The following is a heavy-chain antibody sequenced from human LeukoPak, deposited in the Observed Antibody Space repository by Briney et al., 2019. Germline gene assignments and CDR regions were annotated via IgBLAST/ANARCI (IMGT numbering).Heavy chain of an antibody. CDR3: ARVEYGEYGVEY. CDR2: IYSGGST. D-gene: IGHD4-17*01. Sequence: PGGSLRLSCAASGFTVSSNYMSWVRQAPGKGLEWVSVIYSGGSTYYADSVKGRFTISRDNSKNTLYLQMNSLRAEDTAVSYCARVEYGEYGVEYWGEGGLVTVSP. CDR1: GFTVSSNY. J-gene: IGHJ4*02. V-gene: IGHV3-66*01.